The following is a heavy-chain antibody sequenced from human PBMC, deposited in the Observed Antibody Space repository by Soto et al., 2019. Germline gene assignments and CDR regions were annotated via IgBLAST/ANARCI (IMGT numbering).Heavy chain of an antibody. CDR2: ISGSGGST. D-gene: IGHD2-2*02. CDR3: ATDIHATWLLNS. J-gene: IGHJ5*02. CDR1: GFTFSSYA. Sequence: GGSLRLSCPASGFTFSSYAMSWVRQAPGKGLEWVSAISGSGGSTYYADSVKGRFTISRDNSKNTLYLQMDNLRAEDTSLYLCATDIHATWLLNSWGQGTLVTVSS. V-gene: IGHV3-23*01.